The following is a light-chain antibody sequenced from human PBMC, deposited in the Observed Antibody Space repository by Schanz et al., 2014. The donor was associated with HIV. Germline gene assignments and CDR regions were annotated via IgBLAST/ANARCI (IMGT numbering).Light chain of an antibody. CDR3: QQYGNSPRT. CDR2: AAF. V-gene: IGKV3-20*01. CDR1: QSVSSY. Sequence: EIVLTQSPATLSLSPGERATLSCRASQSVSSYLVWYQQKPNQAPRLLMYAAFTRATGIPDRFSGSGSGTDFTLTISRLEPEDFAVYYCQQYGNSPRTFGQGTKVEI. J-gene: IGKJ1*01.